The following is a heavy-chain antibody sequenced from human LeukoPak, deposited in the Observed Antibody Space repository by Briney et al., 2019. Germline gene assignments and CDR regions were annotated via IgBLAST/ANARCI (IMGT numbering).Heavy chain of an antibody. D-gene: IGHD5-18*01. J-gene: IGHJ4*02. CDR3: AREARDTGFDY. CDR1: GGSISSYY. V-gene: IGHV4-59*12. CDR2: IYYSGST. Sequence: SETLSLTCTVSGGSISSYYWSWIRQPPGKGLEWIGYIYYSGSTNYNPSLKSRVTISVDTSKNQFSLKLSSVTAADTAVYYCAREARDTGFDYWGQGTLVTVSS.